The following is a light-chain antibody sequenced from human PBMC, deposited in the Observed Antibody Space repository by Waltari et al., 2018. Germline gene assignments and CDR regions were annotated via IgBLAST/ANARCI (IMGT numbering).Light chain of an antibody. J-gene: IGKJ1*01. CDR2: DAS. V-gene: IGKV3-11*01. CDR3: QMYVRLPVT. Sequence: SCRASQSVGRALAWYQQKPGQAPRLLIYDASNRATGISDKFSGSGSGTDFSLTISRVEPEDFAVYFCQMYVRLPVTFGQGTKVEVK. CDR1: QSVGRA.